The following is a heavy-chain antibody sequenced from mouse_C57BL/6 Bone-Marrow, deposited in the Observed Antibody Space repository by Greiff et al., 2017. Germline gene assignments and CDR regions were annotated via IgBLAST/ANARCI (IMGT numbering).Heavy chain of an antibody. V-gene: IGHV1-76*01. CDR3: ARWGDDDEVDY. J-gene: IGHJ2*01. CDR1: GYTFTDYY. Sequence: QVQQQQSGAELVRPGASVKLSCKASGYTFTDYYINWVKQRPGQGLEWIARIYPGSGNTYYNEKFKGKATLTAEKYSSTAYMQLSSLTSGDSAVYIGARWGDDDEVDYWGQGTTRTGSS. D-gene: IGHD2-4*01. CDR2: IYPGSGNT.